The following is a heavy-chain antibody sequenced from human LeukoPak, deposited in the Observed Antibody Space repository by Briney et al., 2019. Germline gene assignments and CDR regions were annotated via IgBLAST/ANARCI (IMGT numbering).Heavy chain of an antibody. CDR3: ARVRTRHWYFDL. Sequence: PSETLSLTCTVSGGSISSSSYYWGWIRQHPGKGLEWIGYIYYSGSTYYNPSLKSRVTISVDTSKNQFSLKLSSVTAADTAVYYCARVRTRHWYFDLWGRGTLVTVSS. J-gene: IGHJ2*01. CDR2: IYYSGST. CDR1: GGSISSSSYY. V-gene: IGHV4-31*03.